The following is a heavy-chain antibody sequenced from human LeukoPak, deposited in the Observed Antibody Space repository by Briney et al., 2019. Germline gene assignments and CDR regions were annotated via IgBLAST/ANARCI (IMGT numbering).Heavy chain of an antibody. CDR1: GFTFTNAW. CDR3: TTDERYSGGGSFGY. D-gene: IGHD3-10*01. Sequence: GGSLRLSCAASGFTFTNAWMNWVRQAPGKGLEWVGRIKSKADGETIDYAAPVKGRFTISRDDSKNTLYLQMNSLKTEDTAVYYCTTDERYSGGGSFGYWGQGTLVTVSS. CDR2: IKSKADGETI. J-gene: IGHJ4*02. V-gene: IGHV3-15*07.